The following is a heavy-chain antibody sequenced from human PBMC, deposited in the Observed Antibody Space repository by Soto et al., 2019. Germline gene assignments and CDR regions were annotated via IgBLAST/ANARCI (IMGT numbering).Heavy chain of an antibody. CDR2: ISYDGSNK. CDR3: AKGEIWSGYFRGAFDI. CDR1: GFTFSSYG. D-gene: IGHD3-3*01. J-gene: IGHJ3*02. Sequence: QVQLVESGGGVVQPGRSLRLSCAASGFTFSSYGMHWVRQAPGKGLEWVAVISYDGSNKYYADSVKGRFTISRDNSKNKLYLQMNSLRAEDTAVYYCAKGEIWSGYFRGAFDIWGQGTMVTVSS. V-gene: IGHV3-30*18.